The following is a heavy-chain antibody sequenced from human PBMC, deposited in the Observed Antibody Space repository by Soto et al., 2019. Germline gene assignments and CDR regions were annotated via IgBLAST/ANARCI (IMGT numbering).Heavy chain of an antibody. CDR1: GYSFFSHW. V-gene: IGHV5-51*01. D-gene: IGHD3-22*01. CDR3: ARRPWLSGYYDY. J-gene: IGHJ4*02. Sequence: EVQLVQSGAEVKKPGESLKISCKGSGYSFFSHWIGWVRQMPGKGLERVGIIYPADSETRYSPSFQGQVTISVDKSINTAYLQWSSLKASDTAMYYCARRPWLSGYYDYWGQGTLVTVSS. CDR2: IYPADSET.